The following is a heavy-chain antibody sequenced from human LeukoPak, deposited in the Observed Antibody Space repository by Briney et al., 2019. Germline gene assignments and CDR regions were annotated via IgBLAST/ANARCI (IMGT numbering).Heavy chain of an antibody. CDR2: VYTSGST. CDR3: VIHYYGSDMYYFDY. D-gene: IGHD3-10*01. CDR1: GGSITSGSYY. J-gene: IGHJ4*02. Sequence: PSGTLSLTCSVSGGSITSGSYYWSWIRQRAGKGLEWIGRVYTSGSTKYNPSLKSRVSLSVDTSRNQFSLNLTSVTAADTAVYYCVIHYYGSDMYYFDYWGQGALVTVSS. V-gene: IGHV4-61*02.